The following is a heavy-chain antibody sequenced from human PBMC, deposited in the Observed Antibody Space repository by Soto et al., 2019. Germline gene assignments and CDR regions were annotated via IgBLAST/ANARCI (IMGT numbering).Heavy chain of an antibody. V-gene: IGHV3-33*01. Sequence: QVQLVESGGGVVQPGRSLRLSCAASGFTFSSYGMHWVRQAPGKGLEWVAVIWYDGSKKYYADSVKGRFIISRDNSKNTLYVQMNSRRAEEKAVYYCGRERGGSIVVGLYGMDVWGQGTTVTVS. CDR1: GFTFSSYG. D-gene: IGHD2-15*01. J-gene: IGHJ6*02. CDR3: GRERGGSIVVGLYGMDV. CDR2: IWYDGSKK.